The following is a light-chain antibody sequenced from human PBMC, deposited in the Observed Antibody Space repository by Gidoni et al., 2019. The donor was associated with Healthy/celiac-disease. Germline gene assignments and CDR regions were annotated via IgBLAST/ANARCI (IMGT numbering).Light chain of an antibody. CDR1: QCISSY. Sequence: IQLTQSPSFLSASVGDRVTITCRATQCISSYLAWYQQKPGKAPKLLIYAASTWQSGVPSRFSGSGSGTEFTLTNSSLQPEDFATYYCQQLNSYPLLTFGGGTKVEIK. CDR2: AAS. J-gene: IGKJ4*01. V-gene: IGKV1-9*01. CDR3: QQLNSYPLLT.